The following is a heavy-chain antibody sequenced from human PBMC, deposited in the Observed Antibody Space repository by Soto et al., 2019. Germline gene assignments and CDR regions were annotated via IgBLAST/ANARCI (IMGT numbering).Heavy chain of an antibody. Sequence: SVKVSCKASGGTFSSYTISWVRQAPGQGLEWMGRIIPILGIANYAQKFQGRVTITADESTSTAYMELSSLRSEDTAVYYCARAPGPNDSSGYYGHDAFDIWGQGTMVTVSS. CDR1: GGTFSSYT. CDR2: IIPILGIA. J-gene: IGHJ3*02. V-gene: IGHV1-69*02. D-gene: IGHD3-22*01. CDR3: ARAPGPNDSSGYYGHDAFDI.